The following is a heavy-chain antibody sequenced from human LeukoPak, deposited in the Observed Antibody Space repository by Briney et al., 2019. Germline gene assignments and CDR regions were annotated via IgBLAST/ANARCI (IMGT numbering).Heavy chain of an antibody. Sequence: ASVKVSCKASGYTFTSYYMHWVRQAPGQGLEWMGIINPSGGSTSYAQKFQGRVTMTRDMSTSTVYMELSSLRSEDTAMYYCARDKQLDWAHYYYYYMDVWGKGTTVTVSS. J-gene: IGHJ6*03. D-gene: IGHD1-1*01. CDR2: INPSGGST. CDR1: GYTFTSYY. V-gene: IGHV1-46*01. CDR3: ARDKQLDWAHYYYYYMDV.